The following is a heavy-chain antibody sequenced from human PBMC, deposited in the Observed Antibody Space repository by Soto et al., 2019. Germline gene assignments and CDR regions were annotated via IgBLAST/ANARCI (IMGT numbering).Heavy chain of an antibody. CDR1: GGTFSSYR. CDR3: VRDSGAKLSSS. D-gene: IGHD6-13*01. Sequence: QVQLVQSGAEVKQSGSSAKVSCKASGGTFSSYRINWVRQAPGQGLEWVGGIVPIRRTADYAQTFQGRVIITADESARPSYMELRSLRSQDTAVYYCVRDSGAKLSSSWGQGTLVTVSS. J-gene: IGHJ4*02. CDR2: IVPIRRTA. V-gene: IGHV1-69*01.